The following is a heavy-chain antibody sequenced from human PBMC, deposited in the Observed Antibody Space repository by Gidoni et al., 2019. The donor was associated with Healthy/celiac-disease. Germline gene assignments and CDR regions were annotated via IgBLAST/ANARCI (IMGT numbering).Heavy chain of an antibody. CDR3: ARDNPPMVRGDALNY. J-gene: IGHJ4*02. Sequence: EVQLVESGGGLVKPGGSLRLSCAASGFTFSSYSMNWVRQAPGKGLEWGSSISSSSSYIYYADSGKGRFTISRDNAKNSLYLQMNSLRAEDTAVYYCARDNPPMVRGDALNYWGQGTLVTVSS. V-gene: IGHV3-21*01. D-gene: IGHD3-10*01. CDR1: GFTFSSYS. CDR2: ISSSSSYI.